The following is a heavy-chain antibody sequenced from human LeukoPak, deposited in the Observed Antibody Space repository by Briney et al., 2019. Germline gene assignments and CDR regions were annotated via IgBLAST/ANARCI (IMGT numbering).Heavy chain of an antibody. J-gene: IGHJ4*02. V-gene: IGHV4-34*01. CDR3: ARGGIADYYGSGSPFDY. CDR2: INHSGST. D-gene: IGHD3-10*01. CDR1: GGSFSGYY. Sequence: SETLSLTCAVYGGSFSGYYWSWIRQPPGKGLEWIGEINHSGSTNYNPSLKSRVTTSVDTSKNQFSLKLSSVTAADTAVYYCARGGIADYYGSGSPFDYWGQGTLVTVSS.